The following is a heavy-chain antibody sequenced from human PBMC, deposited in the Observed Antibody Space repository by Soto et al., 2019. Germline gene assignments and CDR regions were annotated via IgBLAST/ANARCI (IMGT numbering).Heavy chain of an antibody. CDR1: GDSVSSDSYY. CDR2: ISHSGST. V-gene: IGHV4-61*01. D-gene: IGHD1-26*01. CDR3: AREGGVFRWSNWLDP. J-gene: IGHJ5*02. Sequence: QLQLQESGPGLVKPSETLSLTCTVSGDSVSSDSYYWSWIRQPPGKRLEWIGYISHSGSTSYNPALQSRVSMSIDTSKNQFFLELSSVTAADTAIYYCAREGGVFRWSNWLDPWGQGTLVTVS.